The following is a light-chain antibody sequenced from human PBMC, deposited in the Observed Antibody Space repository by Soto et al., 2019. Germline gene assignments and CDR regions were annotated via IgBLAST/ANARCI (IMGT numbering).Light chain of an antibody. J-gene: IGLJ1*01. CDR2: TDN. V-gene: IGLV1-44*01. CDR3: ATWDDSLGGYV. Sequence: SVLTQPPSASGTPGLRVTVSCSGSSSNIGSNTVNWYQQLPGTAPKLLIYTDNQRPSGVPDRFSGSKSGTSASLAISGLQSEDEADYYCATWDDSLGGYVFGTGTKLTVL. CDR1: SSNIGSNT.